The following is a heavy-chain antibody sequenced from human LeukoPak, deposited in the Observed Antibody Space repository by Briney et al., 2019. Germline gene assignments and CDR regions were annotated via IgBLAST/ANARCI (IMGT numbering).Heavy chain of an antibody. D-gene: IGHD3-10*01. CDR2: IKQDGSEK. Sequence: GGSLRVSCAASGFTSSSYWMSWVRQAPGKGLEWVANIKQDGSEKYYVDSVKGRFTISRDNAKNSLYLQMNSLRAEDTAVYYCARLWFGESHIDSWGQGTLVTVPS. V-gene: IGHV3-7*03. CDR3: ARLWFGESHIDS. J-gene: IGHJ4*02. CDR1: GFTSSSYW.